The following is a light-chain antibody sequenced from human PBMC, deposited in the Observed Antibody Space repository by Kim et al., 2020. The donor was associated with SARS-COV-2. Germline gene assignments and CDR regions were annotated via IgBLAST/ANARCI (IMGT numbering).Light chain of an antibody. Sequence: FPGYRATLSSRASESVGRGNLPWYQQKPGQTPRLLIYSASIRSNGIPDRFSGSGSGTDFSLTISRLEPEDFAVYYCYYYGSSPWTFGQGTKVDIK. CDR1: ESVGRGN. V-gene: IGKV3-20*01. CDR2: SAS. J-gene: IGKJ1*01. CDR3: YYYGSSPWT.